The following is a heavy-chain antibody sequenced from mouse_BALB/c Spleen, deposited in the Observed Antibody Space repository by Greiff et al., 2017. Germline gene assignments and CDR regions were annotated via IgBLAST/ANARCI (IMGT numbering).Heavy chain of an antibody. D-gene: IGHD2-4*01. CDR3: ASGDYDGYFDY. Sequence: EVKLVESGPGLVKPSQSLSLTCTVTGYSITSDYAWNWIRQFPGNKLEWMGYISYSGSTSYNPSLKSRISITRDTSKNQFFLQLNSVTTEDTATYYCASGDYDGYFDYWGQGTTLTVSS. CDR1: GYSITSDYA. V-gene: IGHV3-2*02. CDR2: ISYSGST. J-gene: IGHJ2*01.